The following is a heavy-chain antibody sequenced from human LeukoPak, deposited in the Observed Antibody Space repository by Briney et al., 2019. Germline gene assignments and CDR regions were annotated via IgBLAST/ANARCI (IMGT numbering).Heavy chain of an antibody. CDR1: GFTTHYW. D-gene: IGHD2/OR15-2a*01. CDR3: TGGRDKVLSGEYYYYMDV. Sequence: PGGSLRLSCTASGFTTHYWLNWVRQSPGKGREGVANIDRDGRVQHYVDSVEGRFTISRDSAKNSLALQMHSLRAEDTAVYYCTGGRDKVLSGEYYYYMDVWGTGTTVTVSS. CDR2: IDRDGRVQ. V-gene: IGHV3-7*01. J-gene: IGHJ6*03.